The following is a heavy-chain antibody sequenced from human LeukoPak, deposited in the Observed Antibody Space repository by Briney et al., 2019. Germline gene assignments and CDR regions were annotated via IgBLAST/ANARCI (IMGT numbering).Heavy chain of an antibody. CDR2: ISSSGNYI. CDR3: ARGLVVPAAMFGFDY. D-gene: IGHD2-2*01. V-gene: IGHV3-21*01. CDR1: RFIFSSYS. Sequence: GGSLRLSCAASRFIFSSYSMNWVRQAPGKGLEWVSSISSSGNYIFYSDSVKGRFTISRDNAKNSLYLQMNSLRAEDTAVYYCARGLVVPAAMFGFDYWGQGTLVTVSS. J-gene: IGHJ4*02.